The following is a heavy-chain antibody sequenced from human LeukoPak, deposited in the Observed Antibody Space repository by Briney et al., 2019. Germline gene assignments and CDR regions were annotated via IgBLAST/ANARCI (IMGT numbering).Heavy chain of an antibody. V-gene: IGHV4-59*01. J-gene: IGHJ3*02. D-gene: IGHD1-7*01. CDR1: GASISSYY. CDR2: IYYSGST. CDR3: ARGANWNLGAFDI. Sequence: SQTLSLTCTVSGASISSYYWSWIRQPPGKGLEWIGYIYYSGSTNYNPSLKGRVTISVVTSKNQFSLKLSFVTAADTAVYYCARGANWNLGAFDIWGQGTMVTVSS.